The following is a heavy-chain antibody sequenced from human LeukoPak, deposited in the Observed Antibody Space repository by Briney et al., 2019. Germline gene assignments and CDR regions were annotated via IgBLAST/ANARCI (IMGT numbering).Heavy chain of an antibody. J-gene: IGHJ1*01. CDR2: IYYSGTT. D-gene: IGHD2/OR15-2a*01. V-gene: IGHV4-59*08. Sequence: SETLSLTCTVSGGSMSSYYWSWIRQPPGKGLEWIGYIYYSGTTNYNPSLKSRVTMSVDTSMNQFSLKMSSVTAADTAVYYCARHGSTSSDDYFQHWGRGTLVTVSS. CDR3: ARHGSTSSDDYFQH. CDR1: GGSMSSYY.